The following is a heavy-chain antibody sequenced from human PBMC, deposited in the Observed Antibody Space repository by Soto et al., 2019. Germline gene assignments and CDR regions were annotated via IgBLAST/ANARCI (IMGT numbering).Heavy chain of an antibody. V-gene: IGHV3-23*01. CDR2: ISGRGLST. CDR1: AFTFSSYA. CDR3: AKVWFGEESPFDY. D-gene: IGHD3-10*01. J-gene: IGHJ4*02. Sequence: GGSLRLSXAASAFTFSSYAMSWVRQAPGKGLEWVSTISGRGLSTYYADSVKGRFTISRDNSENTLYLQMRSLRAEDTAVYYCAKVWFGEESPFDYWGQGTLVTVSS.